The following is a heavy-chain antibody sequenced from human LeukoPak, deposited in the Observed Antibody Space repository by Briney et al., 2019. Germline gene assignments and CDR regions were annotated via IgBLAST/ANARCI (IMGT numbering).Heavy chain of an antibody. Sequence: GASVKVSCKASGYTFTSYDINWVRQATGQGLEWMGWMNPNSGNTGYAQKFQGRVTMTRNTSISTAYMELSSLRSEDTAVYYCARFLSDSSGYCDDYWGQGTLVTVSS. CDR3: ARFLSDSSGYCDDY. D-gene: IGHD3-22*01. V-gene: IGHV1-8*01. CDR2: MNPNSGNT. CDR1: GYTFTSYD. J-gene: IGHJ4*02.